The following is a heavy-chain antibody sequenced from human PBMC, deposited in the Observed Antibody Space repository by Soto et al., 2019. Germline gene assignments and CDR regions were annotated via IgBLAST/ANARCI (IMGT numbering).Heavy chain of an antibody. CDR2: ISSSSTYI. J-gene: IGHJ4*02. CDR3: ARAIAAAGTLN. D-gene: IGHD6-13*01. CDR1: GFTFSSYS. Sequence: GGSLRLSCAASGFTFSSYSMNWVRQAPGKGLEWVSSISSSSTYIYYADSVKGRFTISRDNAKNSLYLQMNSLRAEDTAVYYCARAIAAAGTLNWGQGTLVTVSS. V-gene: IGHV3-21*01.